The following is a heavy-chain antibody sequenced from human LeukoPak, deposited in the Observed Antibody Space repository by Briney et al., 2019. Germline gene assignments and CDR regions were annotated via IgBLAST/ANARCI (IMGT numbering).Heavy chain of an antibody. J-gene: IGHJ4*02. V-gene: IGHV3-43*02. CDR1: GFTFDDYA. Sequence: TGGSLRLSCAASGFTFDDYAMHWVRQVPGKGLERVSLISGNGGNTYYADSVKGRFTISRDNSKNSLYLQMNSLRTEDTALYYCAKDISNWNSRHFDYWGQGTLVTVSS. CDR3: AKDISNWNSRHFDY. CDR2: ISGNGGNT. D-gene: IGHD1-7*01.